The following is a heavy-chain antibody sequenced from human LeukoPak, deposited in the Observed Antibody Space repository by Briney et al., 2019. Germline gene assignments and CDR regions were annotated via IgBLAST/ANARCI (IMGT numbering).Heavy chain of an antibody. CDR3: ARERYYYDSSGRRWWFDP. D-gene: IGHD3-22*01. CDR1: GYTFTSYG. V-gene: IGHV1-18*01. Sequence: ASLKVSCKASGYTFTSYGISCVRQAPGQGLEWMGWISAYNGNTNYAQKLQGRVTMTTDTSTRTAYMELRSLRSDDTAVYYCARERYYYDSSGRRWWFDPWGQGTLVTVSS. CDR2: ISAYNGNT. J-gene: IGHJ5*02.